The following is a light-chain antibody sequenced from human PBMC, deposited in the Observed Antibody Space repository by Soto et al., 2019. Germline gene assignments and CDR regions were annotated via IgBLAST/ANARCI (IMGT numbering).Light chain of an antibody. CDR2: AAS. CDR1: QSVSGW. J-gene: IGKJ1*01. Sequence: DIQMTEAPSTLSAPVGDTLTLTCRASQSVSGWLAWYQQKPGEAPKLLIYAASALPRGVPSRFRGSGSGTKFTLTIASLQPDDFATYYCQQYETFSGTFGPGTKVDIK. CDR3: QQYETFSGT. V-gene: IGKV1-5*01.